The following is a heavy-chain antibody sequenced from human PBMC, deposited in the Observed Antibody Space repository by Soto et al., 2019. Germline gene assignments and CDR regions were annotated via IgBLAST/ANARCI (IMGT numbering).Heavy chain of an antibody. CDR1: GGSFSSYA. CDR2: IIPIFGTA. D-gene: IGHD6-13*01. J-gene: IGHJ5*02. V-gene: IGHV1-69*13. Sequence: SVKVSCKASGGSFSSYAISWVRQAPGQGLEWMGGIIPIFGTANYAQKFQGRVTITADESTSTAYMELSSLRSEDTAVYYCAGSSSSWYWFDPWGQGTLVTVSS. CDR3: AGSSSSWYWFDP.